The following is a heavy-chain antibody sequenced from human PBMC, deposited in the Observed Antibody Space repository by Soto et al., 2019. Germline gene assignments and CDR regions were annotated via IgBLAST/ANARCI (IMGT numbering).Heavy chain of an antibody. D-gene: IGHD6-13*01. V-gene: IGHV1-18*01. CDR3: ARDLGQQLFDY. Sequence: QVQLVQSGAEVKKPGASVKVSCKASGYTFTSYGISWVRQAPGQGLEWMGWINAYNGNKKYAQKLQGRVTMTTDTSTSTVYMELRSLRSDDTAVYYCARDLGQQLFDYWGQGTLVTVSS. CDR2: INAYNGNK. J-gene: IGHJ4*02. CDR1: GYTFTSYG.